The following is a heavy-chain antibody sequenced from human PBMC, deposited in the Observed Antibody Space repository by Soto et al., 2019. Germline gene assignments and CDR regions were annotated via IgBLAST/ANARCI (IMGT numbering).Heavy chain of an antibody. CDR3: ARWVGATTFDY. J-gene: IGHJ4*02. V-gene: IGHV4-31*03. CDR2: IYYSGST. D-gene: IGHD1-26*01. Sequence: QVQLQESGPGLVKPSQTLSLTCTVSGGSISSGGYYWSWIRQHPGKGLEWIGYIYYSGSTYYNPSLRSGGTISVDTSKNQFSLKLSSVTAADTAVYYCARWVGATTFDYWGQGTLVTVSS. CDR1: GGSISSGGYY.